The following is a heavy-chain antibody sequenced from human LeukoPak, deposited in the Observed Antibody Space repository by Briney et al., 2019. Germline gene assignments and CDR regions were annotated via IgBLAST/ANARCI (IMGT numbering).Heavy chain of an antibody. V-gene: IGHV3-30*02. J-gene: IGHJ4*02. CDR2: IRYDGSNK. CDR1: GFTFSSYG. Sequence: GGSLRLSCTASGFTFSSYGMHWVRQAPGKGLEWVAFIRYDGSNKYYADSVKGRFTISRDNSKNTLYLQMNSLRAEDMAVYYCAKDLGGDYVFDYWGQGTLVTVSS. D-gene: IGHD4-17*01. CDR3: AKDLGGDYVFDY.